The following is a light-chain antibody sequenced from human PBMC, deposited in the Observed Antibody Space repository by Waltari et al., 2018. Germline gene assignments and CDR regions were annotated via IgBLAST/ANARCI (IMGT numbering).Light chain of an antibody. Sequence: DIQMTQSPSSLSASVGDRVTITCRETQSINNYLNWYQHKPGRAPKLLTYAASSLQSGVPSRFTGSGSGTHFTLTITSLQPEDFATYYCQQTFSIPRSSFGQGTKLEIK. CDR2: AAS. J-gene: IGKJ2*01. CDR3: QQTFSIPRSS. CDR1: QSINNY. V-gene: IGKV1-39*01.